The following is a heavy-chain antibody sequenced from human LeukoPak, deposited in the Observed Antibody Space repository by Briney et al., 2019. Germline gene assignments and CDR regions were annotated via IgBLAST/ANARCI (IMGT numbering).Heavy chain of an antibody. Sequence: GGSLRLSCAASGFTLSSYWMHWVRQAPGKGLVWVSRINSDGSSTSYADSVKGRFTISRDNAKNTLYLQMNSLRAEDTAVYYCATPPRIAAAARGAFDIWGQGTMVTVSS. J-gene: IGHJ3*02. V-gene: IGHV3-74*01. CDR3: ATPPRIAAAARGAFDI. CDR2: INSDGSST. D-gene: IGHD6-13*01. CDR1: GFTLSSYW.